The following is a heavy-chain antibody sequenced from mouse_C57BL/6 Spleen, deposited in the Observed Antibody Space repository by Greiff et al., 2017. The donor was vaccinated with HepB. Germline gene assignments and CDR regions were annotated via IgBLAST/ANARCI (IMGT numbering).Heavy chain of an antibody. CDR2: IYPSDSET. CDR1: GYTFTSYW. V-gene: IGHV1-61*01. CDR3: AREGSSGYYAMDY. Sequence: VKLQQPGAELVRPGSSVKLSCKASGYTFTSYWMDWVKQRPGQGLEWIGNIYPSDSETHYNQKFKDKATLTVDKSSSTAYMQLSSLTSEDSAVYYCAREGSSGYYAMDYWGQGTSVTVSS. J-gene: IGHJ4*01. D-gene: IGHD3-2*02.